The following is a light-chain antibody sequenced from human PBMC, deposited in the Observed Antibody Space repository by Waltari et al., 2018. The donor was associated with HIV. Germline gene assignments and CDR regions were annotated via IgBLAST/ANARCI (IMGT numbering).Light chain of an antibody. CDR3: SSYAGSNNVV. Sequence: SALTQPPSASGSPGQSVTISCTGSSRDVGGYNYVSWYQQHPGKAPKLMIYEVTKRPSGVPDRFSGSKSGNTASLTVSGLQAEDEADYYCSSYAGSNNVVFGGGTKLTVV. CDR2: EVT. J-gene: IGLJ2*01. CDR1: SRDVGGYNY. V-gene: IGLV2-8*01.